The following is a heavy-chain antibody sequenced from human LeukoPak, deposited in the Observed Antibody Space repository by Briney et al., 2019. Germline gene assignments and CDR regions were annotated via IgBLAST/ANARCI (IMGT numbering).Heavy chain of an antibody. V-gene: IGHV1-69*04. J-gene: IGHJ5*02. CDR1: GGTFSSYA. CDR2: IIPILGIV. D-gene: IGHD6-13*01. CDR3: ARGSSSWYVDWFDP. Sequence: GSSVRVSCKASGGTFSSYAISWMRQAPGQGLEWMGRIIPILGIVNYAQKFQGRVTITADKSTSTAYMELSSLRSEDTAVYYCARGSSSWYVDWFDPWGQGTLVTVSS.